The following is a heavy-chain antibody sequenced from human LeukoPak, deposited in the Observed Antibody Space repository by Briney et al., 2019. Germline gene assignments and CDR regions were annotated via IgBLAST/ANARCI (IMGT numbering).Heavy chain of an antibody. V-gene: IGHV4-59*01. CDR2: IYYSGST. CDR3: ARGLPSHDAFDI. CDR1: GGSISSYY. J-gene: IGHJ3*02. Sequence: PSETLSLTCTVHGGSISSYYWSWIRQPPGKGLEWIGYIYYSGSTNYNPSLKSRATISVDTSKNQFSLKLSSVTAADTAVYYCARGLPSHDAFDIWGQGTMVTVSS.